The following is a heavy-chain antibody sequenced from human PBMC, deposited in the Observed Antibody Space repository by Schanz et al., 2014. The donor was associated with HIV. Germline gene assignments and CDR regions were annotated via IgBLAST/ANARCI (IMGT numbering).Heavy chain of an antibody. V-gene: IGHV4-34*01. Sequence: QVQLQQWGAGLLNSSETLSLTCAVYGGSLSGYDWNWIRQSPGKGLEWIGEINHSGSTNYNPSLKGRVSRSVDTSKRQFSRKLSSVTAADTAVYYCARGPQGEYYDFLTGYYFSSYFDYWGQGTLVTVSS. J-gene: IGHJ4*02. CDR1: GGSLSGYD. CDR2: INHSGST. CDR3: ARGPQGEYYDFLTGYYFSSYFDY. D-gene: IGHD3-9*01.